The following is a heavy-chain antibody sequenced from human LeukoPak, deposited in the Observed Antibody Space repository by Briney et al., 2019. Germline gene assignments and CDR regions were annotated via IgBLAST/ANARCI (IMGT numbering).Heavy chain of an antibody. J-gene: IGHJ4*02. CDR1: GFTFSSYG. CDR3: ARTKRWLQLSHFDY. CDR2: IRYDGSNK. D-gene: IGHD5-24*01. Sequence: PGGSLRLSCAASGFTFSSYGMHWVRQAPGKGLEWVAFIRYDGSNKYYADSVKGRFTISRDNSKNTLYLQMNSLRAEDTAVYYCARTKRWLQLSHFDYWGQGTLVTVSS. V-gene: IGHV3-30*02.